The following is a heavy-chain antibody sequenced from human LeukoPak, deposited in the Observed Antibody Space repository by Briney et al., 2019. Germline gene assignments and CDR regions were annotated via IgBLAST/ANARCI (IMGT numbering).Heavy chain of an antibody. Sequence: SETLSLTCTVSSGSISSYYWSWIRQPPGKGLEGIGFFYYTGSTNYNPSLKSRVTISVDTYKNQFPLKLSSVTAADTAVYYCARVLPNYYDSSGYYYISYYFDYWGQGTLVTVSS. D-gene: IGHD3-22*01. CDR3: ARVLPNYYDSSGYYYISYYFDY. CDR2: FYYTGST. J-gene: IGHJ4*02. CDR1: SGSISSYY. V-gene: IGHV4-59*01.